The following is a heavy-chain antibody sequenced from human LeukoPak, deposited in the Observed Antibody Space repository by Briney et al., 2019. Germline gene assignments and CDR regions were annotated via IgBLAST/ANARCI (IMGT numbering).Heavy chain of an antibody. CDR1: GVSISSYY. D-gene: IGHD1-26*01. J-gene: IGHJ5*02. Sequence: SETLSLTCTVSGVSISSYYWSWIRQPPGKGLEWIGYIYYSGSTNYNPSLKSRVTISVDTSKNQFSLKLSSVTAADTAVYYCGRGYSGSYFDPWGQGTLVTVSS. CDR3: GRGYSGSYFDP. V-gene: IGHV4-59*01. CDR2: IYYSGST.